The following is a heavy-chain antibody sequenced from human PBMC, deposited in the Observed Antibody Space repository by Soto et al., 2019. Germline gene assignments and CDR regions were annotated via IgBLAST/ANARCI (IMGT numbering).Heavy chain of an antibody. CDR1: GGSISSYY. CDR2: IYYSGST. J-gene: IGHJ4*02. D-gene: IGHD2-15*01. CDR3: ARGGSRYCSGGSCYTLPGY. Sequence: SETLSLTCTVSGGSISSYYWSWIRQPPGKGLEWIGYIYYSGSTNYNPSLKSRVTISADTSKNQFSLKLSSVTAADTAVYYCARGGSRYCSGGSCYTLPGYWGQGTLVTVSS. V-gene: IGHV4-59*01.